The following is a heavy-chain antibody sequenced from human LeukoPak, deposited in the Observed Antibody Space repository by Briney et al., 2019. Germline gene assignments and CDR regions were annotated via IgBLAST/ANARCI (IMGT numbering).Heavy chain of an antibody. D-gene: IGHD3-22*01. J-gene: IGHJ4*02. CDR3: ARRKYYYDSSGYGYYFDY. V-gene: IGHV5-51*01. CDR2: IYPGDSDT. CDR1: GYSFTSYW. Sequence: GESLKISCKGSGYSFTSYWIGWVRQMPGKGLEWMGIIYPGDSDTRYSPSFQRQVTISADKSISTAYLQWSSLKASDTAMYYCARRKYYYDSSGYGYYFDYWGQGTLVTVSS.